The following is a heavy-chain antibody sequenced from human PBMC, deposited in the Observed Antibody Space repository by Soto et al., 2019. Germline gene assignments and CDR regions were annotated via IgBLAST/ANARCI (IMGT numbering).Heavy chain of an antibody. J-gene: IGHJ6*02. V-gene: IGHV4-4*07. Sequence: SETLSLSCTVSGGSISSYYWNWIRQPPGKGLEWIGRIYTSGSTNYNPSLKSRVTMSVDTSKNQFSLKLSSVTAADTAVYYCARESGSSSGWSYYYYGMDVWGQGTTVTVSS. CDR2: IYTSGST. CDR1: GGSISSYY. D-gene: IGHD6-19*01. CDR3: ARESGSSSGWSYYYYGMDV.